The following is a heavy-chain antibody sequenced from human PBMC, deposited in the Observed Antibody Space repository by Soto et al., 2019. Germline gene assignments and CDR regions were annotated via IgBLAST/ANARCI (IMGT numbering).Heavy chain of an antibody. J-gene: IGHJ6*02. D-gene: IGHD6-6*01. CDR2: IYSSGTT. V-gene: IGHV4-4*07. Sequence: SETLSLTCSVSGGSISGHYWSWIRLPAGRRLQWVGRIYSSGTTNYNPSLKSRVRMSVDTDRNSFSLRLDSVTAADAAVYFCARVSKLVAPKDGKSAYFYAMDVWGPGTTVTVSS. CDR3: ARVSKLVAPKDGKSAYFYAMDV. CDR1: GGSISGHY.